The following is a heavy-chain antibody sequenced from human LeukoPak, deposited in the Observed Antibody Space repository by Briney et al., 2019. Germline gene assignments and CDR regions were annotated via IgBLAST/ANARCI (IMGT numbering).Heavy chain of an antibody. D-gene: IGHD2-2*01. CDR1: GFTLRDYG. CDR3: TRGRYQFLGPNDS. Sequence: GGSLRFSCVASGFTLRDYGMSWARQAPGKGLEWISYITTNGVMFYADSVEGRFAISRDNDKNSVYLQMSVLRDDDTAVYYCTRGRYQFLGPNDSWGQGALVTVSS. CDR2: ITTNGVM. V-gene: IGHV3-48*02. J-gene: IGHJ5*01.